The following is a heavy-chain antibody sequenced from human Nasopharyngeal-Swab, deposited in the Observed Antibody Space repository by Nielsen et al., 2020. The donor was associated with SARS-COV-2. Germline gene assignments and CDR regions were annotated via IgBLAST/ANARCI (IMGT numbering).Heavy chain of an antibody. CDR2: IKQDGSEK. CDR3: ARVGGRTSPMGS. Sequence: GGSLRLSCVASGFTFRDYWMSWVRQAPAKGLEWVASIKQDGSEKNYVDSVKGRITISRDNAKNSLFLQMDSLRTEDTAFYYCARVGGRTSPMGSWGQGTLVTVSS. D-gene: IGHD3-10*01. CDR1: GFTFRDYW. J-gene: IGHJ4*02. V-gene: IGHV3-7*01.